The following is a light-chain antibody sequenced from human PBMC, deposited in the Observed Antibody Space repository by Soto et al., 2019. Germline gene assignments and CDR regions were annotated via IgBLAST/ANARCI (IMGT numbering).Light chain of an antibody. Sequence: QSVLTQPRSVSRSPGQSVTISCTGTSSNVGAYTFVSWYQQHPGKAPNLIIYHVNKRPSGVPDRFSGSKSGNTASLTISGLQADDESDYYCSAYGGNADVVFGGGTKVTVL. J-gene: IGLJ2*01. CDR1: SSNVGAYTF. CDR3: SAYGGNADVV. CDR2: HVN. V-gene: IGLV2-11*01.